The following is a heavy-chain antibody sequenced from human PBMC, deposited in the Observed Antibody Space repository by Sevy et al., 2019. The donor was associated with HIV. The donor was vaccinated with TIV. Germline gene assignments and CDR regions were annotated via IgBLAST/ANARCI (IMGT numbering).Heavy chain of an antibody. J-gene: IGHJ6*02. V-gene: IGHV3-30*18. D-gene: IGHD4-17*01. CDR3: AKSYGDNEGMFEYYYYSMDV. Sequence: GGSLRLSCAASGFTFSNYAIHWVRQAPGKGLEWVAVISDDGSNKYYTDSVKGRFTISRDNSKNTVYLQMNSLRAEDTAVYYCAKSYGDNEGMFEYYYYSMDVWGQGTTVTVSS. CDR2: ISDDGSNK. CDR1: GFTFSNYA.